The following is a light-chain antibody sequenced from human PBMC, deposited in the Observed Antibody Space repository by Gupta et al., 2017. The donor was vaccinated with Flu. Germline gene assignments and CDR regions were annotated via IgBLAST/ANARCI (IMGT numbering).Light chain of an antibody. CDR3: QLSDSSSEHQV. CDR2: DDS. Sequence: GQNSIGSKAVHWYQQKPSESRVLVVDDDSDRHSGVPELLFCSNSGTPAPLTSSSVEDGDDDDYYCQLSDSSSEHQVFGGGTKLTVL. CDR1: SIGSKA. J-gene: IGLJ2*01. V-gene: IGLV3-21*02.